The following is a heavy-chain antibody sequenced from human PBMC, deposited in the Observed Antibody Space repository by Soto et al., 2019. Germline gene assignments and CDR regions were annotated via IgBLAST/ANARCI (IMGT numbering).Heavy chain of an antibody. CDR2: ISGSGGST. CDR3: AKDRGKNWFDP. Sequence: VQLVESGGGLVKPGGSLRLSCAASGFTFSDYYMSWIRQAPGKGLEWVSAISGSGGSTYYADSVKGRFTISRDNSKNTLYLQMNSLRAEDTAVYYCAKDRGKNWFDPWGQGTLVTVSS. CDR1: GFTFSDYY. J-gene: IGHJ5*02. V-gene: IGHV3-23*04.